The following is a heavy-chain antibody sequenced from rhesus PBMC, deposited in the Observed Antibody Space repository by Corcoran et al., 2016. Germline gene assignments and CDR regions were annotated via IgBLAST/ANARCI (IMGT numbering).Heavy chain of an antibody. CDR3: ARDRTRGYCDL. CDR2: IDCISGIT. CDR1: GGSISRGYD. V-gene: IGHV4-76*01. J-gene: IGHJ2*01. D-gene: IGHD2-39*01. Sequence: QVQLQESGPGVVKPSETLSLTGAVSGGSISRGYDWSWIRQPPGKGLDWIGYIDCISGITKHNPSLNNRFHISKAASKNQFPLKLSPVTAADTAGYYCARDRTRGYCDLWGPCTPLTISS.